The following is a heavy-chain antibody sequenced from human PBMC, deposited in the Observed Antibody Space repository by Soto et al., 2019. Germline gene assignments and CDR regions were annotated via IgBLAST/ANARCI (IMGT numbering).Heavy chain of an antibody. CDR3: ARHRSIAARRTFDY. V-gene: IGHV4-39*01. CDR2: IYFSGNT. D-gene: IGHD6-6*01. J-gene: IGHJ4*02. Sequence: QLQLQESGPGLVKPSETLSLTCTVSGGSISSSSYYWGWIRQPPGKGLEWIGSIYFSGNTYYNPSLKSRVTLSVDTSKNQFSLKLSSVTAADTAVYYCARHRSIAARRTFDYWGQGTLVTVSS. CDR1: GGSISSSSYY.